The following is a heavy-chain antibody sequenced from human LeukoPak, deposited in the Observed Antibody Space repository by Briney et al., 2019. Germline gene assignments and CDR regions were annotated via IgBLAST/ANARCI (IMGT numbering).Heavy chain of an antibody. V-gene: IGHV3-30*02. Sequence: GGSLRLSCAASGFTFSSYGMHWVRQAPGKGLEWVAFIRYDGSNKYYADSVKGRFTISRDNSKNTLYLQMNSLRAEDTAVYYCAKDLPRRVSIVVVAANPLLRRVGDYWGQGTLVTVSS. CDR3: AKDLPRRVSIVVVAANPLLRRVGDY. CDR2: IRYDGSNK. CDR1: GFTFSSYG. J-gene: IGHJ4*02. D-gene: IGHD2-15*01.